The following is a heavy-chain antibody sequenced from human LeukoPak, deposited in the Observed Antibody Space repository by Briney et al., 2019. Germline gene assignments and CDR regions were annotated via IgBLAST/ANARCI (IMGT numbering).Heavy chain of an antibody. Sequence: GGSLRLSCAASRFAFHNYAMTWIRQAPERGLEWVSSISVDGGDIKYTDSAKGRFTISRDNSKGTLYLQMDSLRVEGTAVYYCGKDPNGNFIGAFDFWGQGTMVTVSS. CDR3: GKDPNGNFIGAFDF. CDR1: RFAFHNYA. CDR2: ISVDGGDI. J-gene: IGHJ3*01. D-gene: IGHD4-23*01. V-gene: IGHV3-23*01.